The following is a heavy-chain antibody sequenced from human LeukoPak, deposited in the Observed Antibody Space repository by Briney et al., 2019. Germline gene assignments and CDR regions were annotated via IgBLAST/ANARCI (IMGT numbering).Heavy chain of an antibody. CDR3: ARGRPLRWLRSCWPAYNLSDP. J-gene: IGHJ5*02. D-gene: IGHD4-17*01. V-gene: IGHV3-66*01. Sequence: GGSLRLSCAASGFTVSSNYMSWVRQAPGKGLEWVSVIYSGGSTYYADSVKGRFTISRDNSKNTLYLQINSMRAEDTAVYYCARGRPLRWLRSCWPAYNLSDPWGQGTLVTVSS. CDR1: GFTVSSNY. CDR2: IYSGGST.